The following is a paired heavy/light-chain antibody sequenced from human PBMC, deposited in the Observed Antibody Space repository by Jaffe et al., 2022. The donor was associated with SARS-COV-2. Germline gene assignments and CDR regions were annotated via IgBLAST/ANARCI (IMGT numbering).Light chain of an antibody. V-gene: IGKV1-6*01. J-gene: IGKJ2*01. CDR3: LQDYNLYT. CDR2: GAS. CDR1: QFIRND. Sequence: AIQMTQSPSSLSASVGDRVTITCRASQFIRNDLSWYQQKPGRAPKLLIYGASSLQSGVPSRFSGSVSGRDFTLTISSLQPEDLATYYCLQDYNLYTFGQGTKVEIK.
Heavy chain of an antibody. D-gene: IGHD2-2*01. CDR1: GYNFMNYW. CDR2: IHPGDSDT. J-gene: IGHJ5*01. CDR3: ARRDFTSLLEFFDS. V-gene: IGHV5-51*01. Sequence: EVQLVQSGAEAKKPGESLRISCKGSGYNFMNYWIAWVRQMPGIGLEYIGVIHPGDSDTRYSPSFQGQVTMSVDKSISTAYLQWSSLKASDTAMYYCARRDFTSLLEFFDSWGQGTLVTVSS.